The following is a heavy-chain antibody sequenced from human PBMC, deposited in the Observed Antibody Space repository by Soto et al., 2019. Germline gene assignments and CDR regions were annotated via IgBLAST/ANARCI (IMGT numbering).Heavy chain of an antibody. CDR1: GYTFTSYG. CDR3: ARTYGDPQFDWFDP. D-gene: IGHD4-17*01. CDR2: ISAYNGNT. V-gene: IGHV1-18*01. Sequence: GASVKVSCKASGYTFTSYGISWVRQAPGQGLEWMGWISAYNGNTNYAQKLQGRVTMTTDTSTSTAYMELRSLRSDDTAVYYCARTYGDPQFDWFDPWGQGTLVTVSS. J-gene: IGHJ5*02.